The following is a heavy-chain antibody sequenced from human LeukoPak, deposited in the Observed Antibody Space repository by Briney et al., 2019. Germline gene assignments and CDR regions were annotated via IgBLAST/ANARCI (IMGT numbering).Heavy chain of an antibody. CDR1: GFTFSSYA. V-gene: IGHV3-23*01. D-gene: IGHD2-15*01. CDR3: AKGSCSGGSCYSLLDYYYYYMDV. Sequence: PGGSLRLSCAASGFTFSSYAMSWVRQAPGKGLEWVSAISGSGGSTYYADSVKGRFTISRDNSKNTLYLQMNSLRAEDTAVYYCAKGSCSGGSCYSLLDYYYYYMDVWGKGTTVTVSS. CDR2: ISGSGGST. J-gene: IGHJ6*03.